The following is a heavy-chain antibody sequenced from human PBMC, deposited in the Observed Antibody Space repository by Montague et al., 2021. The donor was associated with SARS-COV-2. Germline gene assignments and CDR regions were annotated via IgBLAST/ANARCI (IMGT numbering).Heavy chain of an antibody. CDR1: GDSVSSNSAA. V-gene: IGHV6-1*01. CDR2: TYYRSKWYN. CDR3: ASGRMVPYSSSRTTLYYYYGMDV. Sequence: CAISGDSVSSNSAAWNWIRQSPSRGLEWLGRTYYRSKWYNDYAVSVKSRITINPDTSKNQFSLQLNSVTPEDTAVYYCASGRMVPYSSSRTTLYYYYGMDVWGQGTTVTVSS. J-gene: IGHJ6*02. D-gene: IGHD6-13*01.